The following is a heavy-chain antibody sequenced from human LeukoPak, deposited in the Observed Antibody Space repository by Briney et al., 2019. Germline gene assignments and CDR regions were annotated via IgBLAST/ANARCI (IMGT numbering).Heavy chain of an antibody. Sequence: ASVKVSCKASGYTFTGYYMHWVRQAPGQGLEWMGWINPNSGGTNYAQKFQGRVTMTRDTSISTAYMELSRLRSDDTAVYYCARYCDSSVGGRFDPWGQGTLVTVSS. CDR1: GYTFTGYY. D-gene: IGHD3-22*01. V-gene: IGHV1-2*02. J-gene: IGHJ5*02. CDR3: ARYCDSSVGGRFDP. CDR2: INPNSGGT.